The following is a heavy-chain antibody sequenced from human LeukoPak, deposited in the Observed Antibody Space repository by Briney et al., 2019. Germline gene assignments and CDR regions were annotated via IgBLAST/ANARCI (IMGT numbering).Heavy chain of an antibody. Sequence: PGGSLRLPCAASGFTFSSYGMHWVRQAPGRGLEWVAVIRYDGSNKYYADSVKGRFTISRDNSKNTLYLQMNSLRAEDTAVYYCARDYDYGDYPYLQHWGQGTVVTVPS. V-gene: IGHV3-33*01. D-gene: IGHD4-17*01. CDR2: IRYDGSNK. CDR3: ARDYDYGDYPYLQH. J-gene: IGHJ1*01. CDR1: GFTFSSYG.